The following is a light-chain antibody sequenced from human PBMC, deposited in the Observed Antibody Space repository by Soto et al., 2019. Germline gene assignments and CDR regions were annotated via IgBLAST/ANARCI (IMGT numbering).Light chain of an antibody. CDR3: QSYDSSLSGSKV. CDR2: GNS. V-gene: IGLV1-40*01. CDR1: TSNIGAGYD. J-gene: IGLJ1*01. Sequence: SVLTQTPSVSGAPGRRVTISCTGSTSNIGAGYDVHWYQQLPGTAPKLLIYGNSNRPSGVPDRFSGSKSGTSASLAITGLQAEDEADYYCQSYDSSLSGSKVFGTGTKVTV.